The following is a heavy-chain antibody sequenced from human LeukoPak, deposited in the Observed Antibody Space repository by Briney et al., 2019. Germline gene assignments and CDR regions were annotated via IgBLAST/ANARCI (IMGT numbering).Heavy chain of an antibody. J-gene: IGHJ5*02. CDR2: INHSGST. D-gene: IGHD4-17*01. Sequence: SETLSLTCAVYGGSFSGYYWSWIRQPPGKGLEWIGEINHSGSTNYNPSLKSRVTISVDTSKNQFSLKLSSVTAADTAVYYCARVALTEGDYDWFDPWGQGTLVTVSS. CDR1: GGSFSGYY. V-gene: IGHV4-34*01. CDR3: ARVALTEGDYDWFDP.